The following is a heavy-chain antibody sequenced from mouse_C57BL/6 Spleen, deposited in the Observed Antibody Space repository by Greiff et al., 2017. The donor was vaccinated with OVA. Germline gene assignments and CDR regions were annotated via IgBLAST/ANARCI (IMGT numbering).Heavy chain of an antibody. J-gene: IGHJ2*01. D-gene: IGHD4-1*01. Sequence: VQLQQSGPELVKPGASVKISCKASGYAFSSSWMNWVKQRPGKGLEWIGRIYPGDGDTNYNGKFKGKATLTADKSSSTAYMQLSSLTSEDSAVYFCATNWGNYWGQGTTLTVSS. CDR2: IYPGDGDT. CDR1: GYAFSSSW. CDR3: ATNWGNY. V-gene: IGHV1-82*01.